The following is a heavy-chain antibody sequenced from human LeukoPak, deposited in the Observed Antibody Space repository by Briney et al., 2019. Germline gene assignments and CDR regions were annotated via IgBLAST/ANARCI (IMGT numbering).Heavy chain of an antibody. Sequence: SETLSLTCNVPGGSVSSYYWSWIRQPPGKGLEWIGYIYYSGSTSYNPSLKSRVTISVDTSKNQFSLKLSSVTAADTAVYYCARHVIGSSGRPHYYYGMGVWGQGTAVTVSS. CDR3: ARHVIGSSGRPHYYYGMGV. CDR1: GGSVSSYY. D-gene: IGHD5-12*01. V-gene: IGHV4-59*08. CDR2: IYYSGST. J-gene: IGHJ6*02.